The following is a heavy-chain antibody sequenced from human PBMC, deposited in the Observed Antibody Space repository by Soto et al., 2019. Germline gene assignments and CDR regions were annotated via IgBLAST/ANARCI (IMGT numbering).Heavy chain of an antibody. CDR2: ISANDGNT. CDR1: GYTFTSYG. D-gene: IGHD6-13*01. V-gene: IGHV1-18*01. Sequence: QVQLVQSGAEVKKPGASVKVSCKASGYTFTSYGVSWVRQAPGQGLERMGWISANDGNTNYAQKIQGRVTMTTDTSTSTAYMELRSLRSDDTAVYYFTRDWYHSAFDIWGQETMVTVSS. CDR3: TRDWYHSAFDI. J-gene: IGHJ3*02.